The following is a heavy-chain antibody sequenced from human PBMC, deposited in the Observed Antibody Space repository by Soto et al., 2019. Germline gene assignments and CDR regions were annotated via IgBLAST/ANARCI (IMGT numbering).Heavy chain of an antibody. CDR2: INPNSGGT. CDR3: AIEKASIAPCRY. J-gene: IGHJ4*02. Sequence: QVQLVQSGAEVKKPGASVKVSCKASGYTFTGYYMHWVRQAPGQGLEWMGWINPNSGGTNYAQNFQGRVTMTRDTSISTAYMELSRLRSDDTAVYYCAIEKASIAPCRYWGQGTLVTVSS. V-gene: IGHV1-2*02. CDR1: GYTFTGYY. D-gene: IGHD6-13*01.